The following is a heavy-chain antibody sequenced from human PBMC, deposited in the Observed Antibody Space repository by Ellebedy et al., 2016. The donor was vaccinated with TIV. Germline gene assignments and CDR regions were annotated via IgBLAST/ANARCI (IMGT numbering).Heavy chain of an antibody. CDR3: ARGGPGGDNWFFGL. CDR2: SGAAGDT. D-gene: IGHD3-10*01. Sequence: GESLKISCAASGFSLTGSDLHWVRRRRGKGLEWVAASGAAGDTYYPDSVRGRFTISRESAKNSFYLQMNSLTAGDTAVYYGARGGPGGDNWFFGLWGRGTQVTVSS. CDR1: GFSLTGSD. J-gene: IGHJ2*01. V-gene: IGHV3-13*01.